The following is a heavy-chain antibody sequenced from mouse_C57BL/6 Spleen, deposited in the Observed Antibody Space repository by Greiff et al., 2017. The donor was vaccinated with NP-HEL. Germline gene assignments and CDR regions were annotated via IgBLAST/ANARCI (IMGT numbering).Heavy chain of an antibody. D-gene: IGHD2-5*01. CDR2: IRLKSDNYAT. Sequence: EVKVEESGGGLVQPGGSMKLSCVASGFTFSNYWMNWVRQSPEKGLEWVAQIRLKSDNYATNYAESVKGRFTISRDDSKSSVYLQMNNLRVEDTGIYYCTVPYSKDAMDYWGQGTSVTVSS. J-gene: IGHJ4*01. V-gene: IGHV6-3*01. CDR3: TVPYSKDAMDY. CDR1: GFTFSNYW.